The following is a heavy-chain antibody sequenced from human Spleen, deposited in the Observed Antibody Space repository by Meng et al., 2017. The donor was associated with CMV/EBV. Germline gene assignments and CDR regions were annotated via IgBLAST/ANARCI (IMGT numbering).Heavy chain of an antibody. CDR3: ARGFGGFDY. J-gene: IGHJ4*02. V-gene: IGHV3-7*01. D-gene: IGHD3-16*01. CDR2: INKDGSEK. Sequence: GGSLRLSCVGSGFTFSSHWMAWVRQAPGKGLEWVANINKDGSEKYHVDSVKGRFTVSRDNGKNSLYLQMNSLRAEDTAVYYCARGFGGFDYWGQGMLVTVSS. CDR1: GFTFSSHW.